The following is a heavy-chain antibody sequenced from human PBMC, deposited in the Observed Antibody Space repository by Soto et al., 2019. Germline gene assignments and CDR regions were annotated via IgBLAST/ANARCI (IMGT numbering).Heavy chain of an antibody. V-gene: IGHV3-53*01. CDR3: ARDRSGSSGYYGMDV. J-gene: IGHJ6*02. CDR1: GFTVSSNY. CDR2: IYSDGTT. D-gene: IGHD3-10*01. Sequence: GGSLILSCASSGFTVSSNYMSWVRQAPGKGLEWVSVIYSDGTTYYADSVKGRFTISRDNSKNMLYLQMNSLRAEDTAVYYCARDRSGSSGYYGMDVWGQGTTVTVSS.